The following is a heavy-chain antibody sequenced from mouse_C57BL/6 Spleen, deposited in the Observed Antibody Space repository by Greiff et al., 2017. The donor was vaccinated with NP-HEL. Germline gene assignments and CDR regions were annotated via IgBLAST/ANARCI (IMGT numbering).Heavy chain of an antibody. J-gene: IGHJ2*01. CDR1: GFNIKDDY. V-gene: IGHV14-4*01. CDR3: TSSTTVVGDY. D-gene: IGHD1-1*01. Sequence: EVKLQESGAELVRPGASVKLSCTASGFNIKDDYMHWVKQRPEQGLEWIGWIDPENGDTEYASKFQGKATITADTSSNTAYLQLSSLTSEDTAVYYCTSSTTVVGDYWGQGTTLTVSS. CDR2: IDPENGDT.